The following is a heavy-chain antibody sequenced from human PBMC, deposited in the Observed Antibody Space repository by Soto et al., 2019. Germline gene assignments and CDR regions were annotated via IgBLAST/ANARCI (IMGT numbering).Heavy chain of an antibody. V-gene: IGHV4-39*01. CDR3: ARHGITGSYYDALDN. CDR1: GGSVSSGRCH. CDR2: IKYSGTT. Sequence: SETLSLTCTVPGGSVSSGRCHWGWFRQPPGKGLDWITSIKYSGTTLYNPSLKSRVTLSVDTSKNQYPLKLSSVTAAEAAVYSCARHGITGSYYDALDNWGQGTMVTVSS. D-gene: IGHD1-26*01. J-gene: IGHJ3*02.